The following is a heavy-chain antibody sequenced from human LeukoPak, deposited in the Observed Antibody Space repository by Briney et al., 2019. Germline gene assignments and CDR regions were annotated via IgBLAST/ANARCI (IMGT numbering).Heavy chain of an antibody. CDR1: GFTFSSYA. D-gene: IGHD5-18*01. CDR3: AKRGSVWMQLWFPLDN. V-gene: IGHV3-23*01. CDR2: IGGSGGST. Sequence: GGSLRLSCAASGFTFSSYAMSWVRQAPGKGLEWVSAIGGSGGSTYYADSVKGRFTISRDNFKNTLYLQMNSLRAEDTAVYYCAKRGSVWMQLWFPLDNWGQGTLVTVSS. J-gene: IGHJ4*02.